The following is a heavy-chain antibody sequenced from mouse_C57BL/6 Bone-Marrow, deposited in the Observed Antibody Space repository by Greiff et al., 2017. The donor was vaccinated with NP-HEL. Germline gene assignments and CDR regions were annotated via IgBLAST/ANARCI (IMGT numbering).Heavy chain of an antibody. V-gene: IGHV5-4*03. CDR2: ISDGGSYT. CDR1: GFTFSSYA. D-gene: IGHD1-1*01. CDR3: ARRNHSSSGGFAY. Sequence: DVKLVESGGGLVKPGGSLKLSCAASGFTFSSYAMSWVRQTPEQRLEWVATISDGGSYTYYPDNVKGRFTISRDNAKNNLYLQMSHLKSEDAAMYYCARRNHSSSGGFAYWGQGTLVTVSA. J-gene: IGHJ3*01.